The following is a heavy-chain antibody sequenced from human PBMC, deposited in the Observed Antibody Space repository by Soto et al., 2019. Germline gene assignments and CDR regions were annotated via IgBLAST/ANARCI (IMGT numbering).Heavy chain of an antibody. CDR1: GGSFSGYY. Sequence: SSETLSLTCAVYGGSFSGYYWSWIRQPPGKGLEWIGEINHSGSTNYNPSLKSRVTISVDTSKNQFSLKLSSVTAADTAVYYCARGRGSTYYDYIWGSYRPKYFDYWGQGTLVTVSS. J-gene: IGHJ4*02. V-gene: IGHV4-34*01. CDR2: INHSGST. CDR3: ARGRGSTYYDYIWGSYRPKYFDY. D-gene: IGHD3-16*02.